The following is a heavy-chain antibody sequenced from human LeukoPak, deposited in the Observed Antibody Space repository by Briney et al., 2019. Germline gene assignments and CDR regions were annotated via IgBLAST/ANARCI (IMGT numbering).Heavy chain of an antibody. J-gene: IGHJ4*02. CDR3: TTDHTVEGATDGADF. CDR1: GFTFSQAW. CDR2: VKSKTDGGTT. D-gene: IGHD1-26*01. V-gene: IGHV3-15*01. Sequence: KPGGSLRLSCAASGFTFSQAWMSWVRQGPGKGLEWVGRVKSKTDGGTTDYAAPVKGRFTISRDDSKNTLYLQMNSLKTEDTAVYYCTTDHTVEGATDGADFWGQGTLVTVSS.